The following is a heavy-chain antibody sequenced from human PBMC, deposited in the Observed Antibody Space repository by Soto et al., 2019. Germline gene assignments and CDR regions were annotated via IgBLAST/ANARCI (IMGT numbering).Heavy chain of an antibody. CDR1: CGSIRAYY. Sequence: QVQLQESGPGLVKPSETLSLTCTISCGSIRAYYWCWIRQPTGKGLEWMGYIHPGWGANYNPALKSRVTISLDTSKTQISLELSSMTAADAALYYCVRQVFGALHGLVDVWGKGTTVTVAS. CDR2: IHPGWGA. CDR3: VRQVFGALHGLVDV. D-gene: IGHD3-10*01. V-gene: IGHV4-59*08. J-gene: IGHJ6*04.